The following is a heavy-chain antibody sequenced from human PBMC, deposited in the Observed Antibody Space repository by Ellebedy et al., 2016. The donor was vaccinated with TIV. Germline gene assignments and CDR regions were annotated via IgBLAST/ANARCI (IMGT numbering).Heavy chain of an antibody. V-gene: IGHV1-18*01. Sequence: ASVKVSCXASGYTFTSYGISWVRQAPGQGLEWMGWISAYNGNTNYAQKLQGRVTMTTDTSTSTAYMELRSLRSDDTAVYYCARDGGYRVAAAGTRDYYYYGMDVWGQGTTVTVSS. CDR3: ARDGGYRVAAAGTRDYYYYGMDV. CDR1: GYTFTSYG. J-gene: IGHJ6*02. CDR2: ISAYNGNT. D-gene: IGHD6-13*01.